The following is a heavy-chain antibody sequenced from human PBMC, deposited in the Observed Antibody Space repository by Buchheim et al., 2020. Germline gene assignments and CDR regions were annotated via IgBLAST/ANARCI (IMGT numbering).Heavy chain of an antibody. Sequence: QVQLVESGGGVVQPGRSLRLSCAASGFTFSNYAMHWVRQAPGKGLEWVAFISYEETNKYYADSVKGRFTISRDNSKNTLYLQMNTLRPEDTAVYYCGRDEYCSGPICRFGMDVWGQGTT. CDR2: ISYEETNK. V-gene: IGHV3-30-3*01. CDR3: GRDEYCSGPICRFGMDV. D-gene: IGHD2-15*01. CDR1: GFTFSNYA. J-gene: IGHJ6*02.